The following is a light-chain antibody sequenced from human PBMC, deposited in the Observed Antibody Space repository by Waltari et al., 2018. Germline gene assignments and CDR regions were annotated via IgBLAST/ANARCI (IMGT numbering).Light chain of an antibody. Sequence: DIHLTQSPSFLSASVGDRVTITCRASQGIRSWLAWYQQKPGEATKLLIYDASTLQSGVPSRFSVSGSGAEFTLTINSLQPEDFASYYCQQLNGYPRTFGLGTKVQIK. V-gene: IGKV1-9*01. CDR3: QQLNGYPRT. CDR1: QGIRSW. J-gene: IGKJ1*01. CDR2: DAS.